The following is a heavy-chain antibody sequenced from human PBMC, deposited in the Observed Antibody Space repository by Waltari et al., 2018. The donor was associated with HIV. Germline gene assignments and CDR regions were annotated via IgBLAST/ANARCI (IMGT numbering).Heavy chain of an antibody. Sequence: QVQLVQSGAGVKKPGASVKVSCTASGYTFSDDYMHWVRQAPGTGLEWMEWIKPNSAGTRYAEKFQGRVTRTRDTSISTAYRELSRLRFDDTAAYYCAIVFRGTVNYFASRLGHWGQGTLVTGSS. D-gene: IGHD3-22*01. CDR1: GYTFSDDY. CDR3: AIVFRGTVNYFASRLGH. CDR2: IKPNSAGT. J-gene: IGHJ5*02. V-gene: IGHV1-2*02.